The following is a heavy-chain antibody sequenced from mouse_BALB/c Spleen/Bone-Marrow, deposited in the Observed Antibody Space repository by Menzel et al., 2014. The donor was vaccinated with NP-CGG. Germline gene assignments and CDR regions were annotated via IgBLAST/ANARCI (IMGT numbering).Heavy chain of an antibody. Sequence: QVQLQQSGAELVRPGVSVKISCKGSGYTFTDYAMHWVKQSHAKSLEWIGVISTYYGDASYNQKFKGEATMTVDKSSSTAYMELARLTSEDSAIYYCARRGRYDGFDYWGQGTTLTVSS. J-gene: IGHJ2*01. D-gene: IGHD2-14*01. V-gene: IGHV1S137*01. CDR3: ARRGRYDGFDY. CDR1: GYTFTDYA. CDR2: ISTYYGDA.